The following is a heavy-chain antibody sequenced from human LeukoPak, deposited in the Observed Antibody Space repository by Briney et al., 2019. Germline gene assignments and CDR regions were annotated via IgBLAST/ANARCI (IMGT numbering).Heavy chain of an antibody. J-gene: IGHJ5*02. CDR3: ARGFNRGFDP. CDR2: IYSGGTT. D-gene: IGHD3-10*01. CDR1: GFTVNSNY. Sequence: GGSLRLSCAASGFTVNSNYWSWVRQAPGKGLEWVSVIYSGGTTYYADSVKGRFTFSRDNSKNMLHLQMNSLRAEDTAVYYCARGFNRGFDPWGQGTLVTVSS. V-gene: IGHV3-53*01.